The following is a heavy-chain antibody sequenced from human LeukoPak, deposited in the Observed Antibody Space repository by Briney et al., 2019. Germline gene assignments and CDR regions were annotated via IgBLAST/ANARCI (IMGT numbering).Heavy chain of an antibody. D-gene: IGHD2-2*01. CDR3: ARGYPARDCSSTSCYRTGWFDP. CDR1: GGSFSGYY. J-gene: IGHJ5*02. CDR2: INHSGST. V-gene: IGHV4-34*01. Sequence: SETLSLTCAVYGGSFSGYYWSWIRPPPGKGLEWIGEINHSGSTNYNPSLKSRVTISVDTSKNQFSLKLSSVTAADTAVYYCARGYPARDCSSTSCYRTGWFDPWGQGTLVTVSS.